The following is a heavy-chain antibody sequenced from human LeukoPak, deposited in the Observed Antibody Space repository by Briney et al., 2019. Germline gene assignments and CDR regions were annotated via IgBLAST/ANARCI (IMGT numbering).Heavy chain of an antibody. CDR1: GGSFSGYY. CDR3: ARDIGYCSSTSCPRVDNWFDP. Sequence: SETLSLTCAVYGGSFSGYYWSWIRQPPGKGLEWIGEINHSGSTNYNPSLKSRVTISVDTSKNQFSLKLSSVTAADTAVYYCARDIGYCSSTSCPRVDNWFDPWGQGTLVTVSS. J-gene: IGHJ5*02. V-gene: IGHV4-34*01. CDR2: INHSGST. D-gene: IGHD2-2*01.